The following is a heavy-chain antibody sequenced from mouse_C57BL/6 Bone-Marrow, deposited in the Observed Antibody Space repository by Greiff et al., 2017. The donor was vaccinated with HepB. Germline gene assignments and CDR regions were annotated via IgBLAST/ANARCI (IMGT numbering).Heavy chain of an antibody. D-gene: IGHD3-2*02. CDR1: GYTFTDYY. Sequence: EVQLQQSGPELVKPGASVKISCKASGYTFTDYYMNWVKQSHGKSLEWIGDINPNNGGTSYNQKFKGKATLTVDKSSSTAYMELRSLTSEDSAVYYCARRAQVSFAYWGQGTLVTVSA. V-gene: IGHV1-26*01. CDR2: INPNNGGT. CDR3: ARRAQVSFAY. J-gene: IGHJ3*01.